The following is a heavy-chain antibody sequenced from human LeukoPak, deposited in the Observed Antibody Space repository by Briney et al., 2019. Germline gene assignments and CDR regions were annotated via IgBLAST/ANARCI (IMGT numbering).Heavy chain of an antibody. CDR1: GFTFSSYD. Sequence: GGSLRLSCAASGFTFSSYDMNWVRQAPGKGLEGVSYISTMSSTKYYADSVKGRFTISRDNAKNSLYLQMNSLRDDDTAVYYCARGKIGYYYGDYDGFWGQGTLVTVSS. CDR3: ARGKIGYYYGDYDGF. J-gene: IGHJ4*02. D-gene: IGHD4-17*01. V-gene: IGHV3-48*02. CDR2: ISTMSSTK.